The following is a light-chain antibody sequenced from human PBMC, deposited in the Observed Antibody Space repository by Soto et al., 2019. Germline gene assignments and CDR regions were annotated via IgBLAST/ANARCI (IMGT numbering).Light chain of an antibody. CDR1: QSVSSY. CDR3: QQRSNWPRT. J-gene: IGKJ4*01. CDR2: DAS. Sequence: EIVLTPSPGTLSLSPGERATLSCRASQSVSSYLAWYQQKPGQAPRLLIYDASNRATGIPARFSGSGSGTDFTLTISSLEPEDFAVYYCQQRSNWPRTFGGGTKVDIK. V-gene: IGKV3-11*01.